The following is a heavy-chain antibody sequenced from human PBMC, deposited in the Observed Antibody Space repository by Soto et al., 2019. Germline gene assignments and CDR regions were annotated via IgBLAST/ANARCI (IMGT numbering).Heavy chain of an antibody. CDR2: IRGSGGGT. CDR3: AKGGLAASWDY. J-gene: IGHJ4*01. CDR1: GFSFGSYV. Sequence: EVQLSESGGGLVQPGGSLRLSCAASGFSFGSYVMAWVRQAPGKGLQWISAIRGSGGGTYYADSVKGRFIISRDNSQNTLFLSMNTLGVEDTAVYFCAKGGLAASWDYWGQGILVTVSS. V-gene: IGHV3-23*01. D-gene: IGHD2-15*01.